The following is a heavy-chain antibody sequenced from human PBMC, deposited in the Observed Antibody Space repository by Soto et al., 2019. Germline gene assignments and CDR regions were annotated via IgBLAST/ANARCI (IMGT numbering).Heavy chain of an antibody. Sequence: QVHLVQSGAEVKKPGASVKVSCKTSGYTFTNYYLVWVRQASGQGLEWMGWINPSTGGTEYAQSCQGRVTMTRDTSSMTAYLELTSLTSDDTGVYYCARVVNDWFDPWGQGT. CDR1: GYTFTNYY. CDR2: INPSTGGT. CDR3: ARVVNDWFDP. V-gene: IGHV1-2*02. J-gene: IGHJ5*02. D-gene: IGHD1-1*01.